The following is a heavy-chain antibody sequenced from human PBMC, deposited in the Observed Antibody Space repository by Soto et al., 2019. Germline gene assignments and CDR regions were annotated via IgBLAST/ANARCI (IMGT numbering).Heavy chain of an antibody. Sequence: VQLLESGGGLEQPGGSLRLSCVGSGHTSHNYAMTWVRQAPGKGLEGGSGISGSGGSTYYADSVRGRFTISRDDTKNTLYLQMNSLRAEDTAVYYCAKVSRGIGVVPAAPHWGQGTLVTVSS. J-gene: IGHJ4*02. CDR1: GHTSHNYA. CDR3: AKVSRGIGVVPAAPH. V-gene: IGHV3-23*01. CDR2: ISGSGGST. D-gene: IGHD2-2*01.